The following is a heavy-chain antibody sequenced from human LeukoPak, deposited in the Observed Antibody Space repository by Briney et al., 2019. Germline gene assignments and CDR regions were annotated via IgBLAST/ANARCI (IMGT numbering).Heavy chain of an antibody. V-gene: IGHV4-39*01. J-gene: IGHJ4*02. Sequence: PSETLSLTCTVSGGSISSGSYYWGWIRQPPGKGLGWIGSIYYSGSTYYTPSLKSRVTISVNTSKNQFSLKLSSVTAADTAVYYCARGIRLGGQGILVTVSS. CDR1: GGSISSGSYY. CDR3: ARGIRL. CDR2: IYYSGST. D-gene: IGHD5-12*01.